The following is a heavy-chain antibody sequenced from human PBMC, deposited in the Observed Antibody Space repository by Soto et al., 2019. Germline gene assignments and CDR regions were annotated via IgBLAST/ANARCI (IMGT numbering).Heavy chain of an antibody. CDR1: GCSISSYY. V-gene: IGHV4-59*12. CDR3: ARTATVITRTFDY. Sequence: SETLSLTCTFSGCSISSYYWSWIRQPPGKGLEWIGYIYHSGSTNYNPSLKSRVTISVDTSKNEFSLKLSSVTAADTAVYYCARTATVITRTFDYWGQGTLVTVSS. J-gene: IGHJ4*02. CDR2: IYHSGST. D-gene: IGHD4-17*01.